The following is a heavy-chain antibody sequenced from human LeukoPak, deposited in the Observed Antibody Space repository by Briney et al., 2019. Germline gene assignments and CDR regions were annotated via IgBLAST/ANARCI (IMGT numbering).Heavy chain of an antibody. V-gene: IGHV4-34*01. Sequence: SETLSLTCAVYGGSFSGYYWSWIRQPPGKGLEWIGEINHSGSTNYNPSLKSRVTISVDTSKNQFSLKLSSVTAADTAVYYCARGARRTFDNWGQGTLVTVSS. CDR3: ARGARRTFDN. CDR2: INHSGST. CDR1: GGSFSGYY. D-gene: IGHD3/OR15-3a*01. J-gene: IGHJ4*02.